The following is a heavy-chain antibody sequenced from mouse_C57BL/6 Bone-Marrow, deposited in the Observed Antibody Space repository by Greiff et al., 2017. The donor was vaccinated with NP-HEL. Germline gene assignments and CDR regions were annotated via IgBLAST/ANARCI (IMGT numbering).Heavy chain of an antibody. V-gene: IGHV1-82*01. CDR2: IYPGDGDT. CDR3: ALWRDY. CDR1: GYAFSSSW. D-gene: IGHD1-1*02. Sequence: VQLQESGPELVKPGASVKISCKASGYAFSSSWMNWVKQRPGKGLEWIGRIYPGDGDTNYNGKFKGKATLTADKSSSTAYMQLSSLTSEDSAVYFCALWRDYWGQGTSVTVSS. J-gene: IGHJ4*01.